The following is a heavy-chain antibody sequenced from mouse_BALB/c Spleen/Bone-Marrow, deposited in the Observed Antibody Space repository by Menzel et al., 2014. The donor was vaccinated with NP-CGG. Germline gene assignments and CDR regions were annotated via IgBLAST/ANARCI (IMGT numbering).Heavy chain of an antibody. CDR3: EGRGEYFDV. CDR2: IYPYNGVS. CDR1: GYSFTGYY. V-gene: IGHV1-31*01. Sequence: VQLQQSGPELVKPGASVKISCKASGYSFTGYYMHWVKQSHGNSLDWIGYIYPYNGVSSYNQKFKGKATLTVDKSSSTAYMEHRSLTSDDSAVYYCEGRGEYFDVWGAGTTVTVSS. J-gene: IGHJ1*01.